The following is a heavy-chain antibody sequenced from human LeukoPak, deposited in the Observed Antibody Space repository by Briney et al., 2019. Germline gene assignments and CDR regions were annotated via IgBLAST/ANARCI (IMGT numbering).Heavy chain of an antibody. J-gene: IGHJ6*02. CDR2: IYYSGST. V-gene: IGHV4-31*03. D-gene: IGHD3-3*01. CDR3: ARESVDFWSGQHHNPDYYYGMDV. CDR1: GGSISSGGYY. Sequence: TSETLSLTCTVSGGSISSGGYYWSWIRQHPGKGLEWIGYIYYSGSTYHNPSLKSRVTISVDTSKNQFSLKLSSVTAADTAVYYCARESVDFWSGQHHNPDYYYGMDVWGQGTTVTVSS.